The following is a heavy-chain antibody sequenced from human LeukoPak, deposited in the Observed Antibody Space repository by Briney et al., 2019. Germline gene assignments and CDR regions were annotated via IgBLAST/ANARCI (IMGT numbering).Heavy chain of an antibody. Sequence: ALRLSCAGSRLTFSRYWMHWVGQAAGGGVVWVSRISSDGTKRKYAESVKGRLTISRENAKKRMYVQMKKQRGEDTAVYYCARALAVTGTGGFDPWGQGTLVTVSS. D-gene: IGHD6-19*01. V-gene: IGHV3-74*03. J-gene: IGHJ5*02. CDR2: ISSDGTKR. CDR1: RLTFSRYW. CDR3: ARALAVTGTGGFDP.